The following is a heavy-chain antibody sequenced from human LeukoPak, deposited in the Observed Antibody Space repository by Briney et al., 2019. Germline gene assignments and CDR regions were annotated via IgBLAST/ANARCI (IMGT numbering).Heavy chain of an antibody. V-gene: IGHV3-23*01. CDR3: ARDFLHLGG. Sequence: GGSLRLSCAASGFSFSTYDITWVRQAPGKGLEWVSTISASGDGTYYADSVKGRFTISRDNSKNTLYLQMNSLRAEDTAVYYCARDFLHLGGWGQGTMVTVSS. D-gene: IGHD3-16*01. CDR1: GFSFSTYD. J-gene: IGHJ3*01. CDR2: ISASGDGT.